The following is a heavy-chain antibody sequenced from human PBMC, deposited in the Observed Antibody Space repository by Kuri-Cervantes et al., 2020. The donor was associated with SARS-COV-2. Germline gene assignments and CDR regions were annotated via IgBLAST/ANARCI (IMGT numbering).Heavy chain of an antibody. CDR3: ARGASYSNYEFFDY. CDR2: IYYSGGT. V-gene: IGHV4-59*01. CDR1: GGSISSYY. J-gene: IGHJ4*02. D-gene: IGHD4-11*01. Sequence: SETLSLTCTVSGGSISSYYWSWIRQPPGKGLEWIGYIYYSGGTNYNPSLKSRVTISVDTSKNQFSLKLSSVTAADTAVYYCARGASYSNYEFFDYWGQGTLVTVSS.